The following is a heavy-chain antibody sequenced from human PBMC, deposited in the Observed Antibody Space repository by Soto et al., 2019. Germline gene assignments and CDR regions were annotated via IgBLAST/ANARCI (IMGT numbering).Heavy chain of an antibody. CDR1: GGSISSYY. CDR2: IYYSGST. Sequence: QVQLQESGPGLVKPSETLSLTCTVSGGSISSYYWSWIRQPPGKGLELIGYIYYSGSTNYNPSLKRRVTISVDTSKNQFSLKLSSVTAADTAVYYCARMTGGRRMVRGVLNWFDPWGQGTLVTVSS. D-gene: IGHD3-10*01. CDR3: ARMTGGRRMVRGVLNWFDP. J-gene: IGHJ5*02. V-gene: IGHV4-59*01.